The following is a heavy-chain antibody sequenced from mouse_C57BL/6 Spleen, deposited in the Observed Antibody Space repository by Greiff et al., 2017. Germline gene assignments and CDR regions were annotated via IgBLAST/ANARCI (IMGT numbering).Heavy chain of an antibody. CDR1: GFTFSDYY. D-gene: IGHD1-1*01. V-gene: IGHV5-12*01. CDR3: ARQEDGSSSWFAY. Sequence: EVKLMESGGGLVQPGGSLKLSCAASGFTFSDYYMYWVRQTPEKRLEWVAYISNGGGSTYYPATVKGRFTISRDNAKNTLYLQMSRLKSEDTAMYYCARQEDGSSSWFAYWGQGTPVTVSA. J-gene: IGHJ3*01. CDR2: ISNGGGST.